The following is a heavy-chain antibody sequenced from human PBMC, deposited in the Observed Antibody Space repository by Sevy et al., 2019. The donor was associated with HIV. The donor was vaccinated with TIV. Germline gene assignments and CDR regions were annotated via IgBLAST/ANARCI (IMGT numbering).Heavy chain of an antibody. V-gene: IGHV3-11*01. Sequence: GGSLRLSCAASGFTFSDYYMSWIRQAPGKGLEWVSYISSSGSTIYYTDSVKGRFTISRDNAKNSLYLQMNSLGPEDTAVYYCASERGSGSYTGYYFDSWGQGTLVTVSS. CDR2: ISSSGSTI. CDR1: GFTFSDYY. J-gene: IGHJ4*02. D-gene: IGHD3-10*01. CDR3: ASERGSGSYTGYYFDS.